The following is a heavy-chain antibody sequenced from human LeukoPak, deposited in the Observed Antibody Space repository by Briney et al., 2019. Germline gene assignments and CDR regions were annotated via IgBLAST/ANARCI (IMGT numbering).Heavy chain of an antibody. CDR3: ARDRRQNWNYARGYYYGMDV. Sequence: SETLSLTCSVSGGSISTAYWSWIRQPPGKGLEWIGNIHYSGSTNYNPSLKSRVTISVDTSKNQFSLKLSSVTAADTAVYYCARDRRQNWNYARGYYYGMDVWGQGTTVTVSS. V-gene: IGHV4-59*01. J-gene: IGHJ6*02. D-gene: IGHD1-7*01. CDR1: GGSISTAY. CDR2: IHYSGST.